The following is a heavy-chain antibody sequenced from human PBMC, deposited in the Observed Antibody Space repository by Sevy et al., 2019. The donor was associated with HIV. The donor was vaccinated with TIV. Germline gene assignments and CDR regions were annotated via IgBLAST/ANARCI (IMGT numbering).Heavy chain of an antibody. CDR3: ASSYGSGTSDYYGMDV. V-gene: IGHV3-30-3*01. CDR1: GFTFSSYA. CDR2: ISYDGSNK. J-gene: IGHJ6*02. Sequence: GGSLRLSCAASGFTFSSYAMHWVRQAPGKGLEWVAVISYDGSNKYYADSVKGRFTISRANSKNTLYLQMNSLRAEDTAVYYCASSYGSGTSDYYGMDVWGQGTTVTVSS. D-gene: IGHD3-10*01.